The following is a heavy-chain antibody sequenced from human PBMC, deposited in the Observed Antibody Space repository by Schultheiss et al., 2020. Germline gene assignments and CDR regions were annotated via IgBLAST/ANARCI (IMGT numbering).Heavy chain of an antibody. D-gene: IGHD4-23*01. CDR3: AREATVGNWFDP. J-gene: IGHJ5*02. Sequence: GESLKISCAAAGFTFSSYGMHWVRQAPGKGLEWVAVISYDGSNKYYADSVKGRFTISRDNAKNSLYLQMNSLRAEDTAVYYCAREATVGNWFDPWGQGTLVTGSS. V-gene: IGHV3-30*03. CDR2: ISYDGSNK. CDR1: GFTFSSYG.